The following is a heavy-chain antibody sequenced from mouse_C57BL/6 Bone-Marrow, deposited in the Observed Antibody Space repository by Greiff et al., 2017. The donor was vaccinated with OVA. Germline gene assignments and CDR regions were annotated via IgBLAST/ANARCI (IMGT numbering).Heavy chain of an antibody. J-gene: IGHJ4*01. CDR3: RNSNYDAMDY. V-gene: IGHV14-4*01. CDR1: GFNIKDDY. D-gene: IGHD2-5*01. CDR2: IDPENGDN. Sequence: VQLKESGAELVRPGASVKLSCTASGFNIKDDYMHWVKQRPEQGLEWIGWIDPENGDNEYASKFQGKGTITADTSSNTAYLQLRSLTSEDTAVYSCRNSNYDAMDYWGQGTSVTVSS.